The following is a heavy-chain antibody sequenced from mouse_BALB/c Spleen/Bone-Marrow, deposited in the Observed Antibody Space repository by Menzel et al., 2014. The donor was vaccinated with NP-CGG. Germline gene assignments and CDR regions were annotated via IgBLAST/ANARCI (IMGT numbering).Heavy chain of an antibody. Sequence: EVQGVESGGGLVQPGGSRKLSCAASGFTFSSFGMHWVRQAPEKVLEWVAYISSGSSTIYYADTVMGRFIISSDNPKNALFLQMTSLRSEDTAMYYCARSGSSSSYFDYWGQDTTLAVSS. CDR2: ISSGSSTI. D-gene: IGHD1-1*01. V-gene: IGHV5-17*02. J-gene: IGHJ2*01. CDR1: GFTFSSFG. CDR3: ARSGSSSSYFDY.